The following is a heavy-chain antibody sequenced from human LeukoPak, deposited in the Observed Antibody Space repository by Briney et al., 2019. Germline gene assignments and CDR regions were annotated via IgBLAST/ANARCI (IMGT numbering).Heavy chain of an antibody. J-gene: IGHJ6*02. CDR2: IYYSGST. D-gene: IGHD3/OR15-3a*01. CDR3: ARMDLIFYGMDV. Sequence: SETLSLTCTVSGGSISSGGYYWSWIRQHPGKGLEWIGYIYYSGSTYYNPSLKSRVTISVDTSKNQFPLKLSSVTAADTAVSSCARMDLIFYGMDVWGQGTTVTVSS. V-gene: IGHV4-31*03. CDR1: GGSISSGGYY.